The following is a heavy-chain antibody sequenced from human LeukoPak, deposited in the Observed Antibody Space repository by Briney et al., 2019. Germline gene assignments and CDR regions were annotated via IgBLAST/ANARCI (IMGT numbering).Heavy chain of an antibody. CDR3: VRQREGYFDL. V-gene: IGHV4-34*01. J-gene: IGHJ2*01. CDR1: VGSFSGYY. CDR2: INHGGSTNY. Sequence: PSETLSLTCAVYVGSFSGYYWSWIRQPPGKELEWIGEINHGGSTNYNYNPSLKSRVTISVDTSKNQFSLKLSAVTAADTAVYYCVRQREGYFDLWGRGTLVTVSS.